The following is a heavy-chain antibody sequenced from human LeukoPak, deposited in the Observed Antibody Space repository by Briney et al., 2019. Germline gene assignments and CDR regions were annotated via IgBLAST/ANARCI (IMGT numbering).Heavy chain of an antibody. Sequence: GGSLRLSCAASGFTFSGSAMHWVRQASGKGLEWVGRIRSKANSYATAYAASVKGRFTISRDNAKNSLYLQMNSLRAEDTAVYYCAELGITMIGGVWGKGTTVTISS. D-gene: IGHD3-10*02. CDR2: IRSKANSYAT. CDR1: GFTFSGSA. V-gene: IGHV3-73*01. J-gene: IGHJ6*04. CDR3: AELGITMIGGV.